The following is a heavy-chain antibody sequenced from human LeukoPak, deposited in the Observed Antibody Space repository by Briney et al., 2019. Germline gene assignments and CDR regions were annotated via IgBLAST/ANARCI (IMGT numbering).Heavy chain of an antibody. D-gene: IGHD1-26*01. CDR3: ASGSGSYSYFDY. Sequence: GASVKVSCKASGYTFPSYFMHWVRQAPGQGLEWMGIINPTGGSTTYAQKFQGRVTMTRDTSTSTVYMELSSLRSEDTAVYYCASGSGSYSYFDYWGQGTLVTVSS. CDR2: INPTGGST. V-gene: IGHV1-46*01. CDR1: GYTFPSYF. J-gene: IGHJ4*02.